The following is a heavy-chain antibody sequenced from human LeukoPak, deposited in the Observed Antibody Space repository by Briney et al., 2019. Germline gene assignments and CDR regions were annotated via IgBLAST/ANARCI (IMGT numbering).Heavy chain of an antibody. V-gene: IGHV4-59*01. CDR2: IYYSGST. CDR3: ARANSSGWYCLDY. Sequence: PSETLSLTCAVYGGSFSGYYWSWIRQPPGKGLEWIGYIYYSGSTNYNPSLKSRVTISVDTSKNQFSLKLSSVTAADTAVYYCARANSSGWYCLDYWGQGTLVTVSS. J-gene: IGHJ4*02. D-gene: IGHD6-19*01. CDR1: GGSFSGYY.